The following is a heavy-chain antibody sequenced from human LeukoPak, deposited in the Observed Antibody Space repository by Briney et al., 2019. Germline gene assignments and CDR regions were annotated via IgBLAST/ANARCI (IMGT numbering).Heavy chain of an antibody. CDR3: AKGPNYFDS. CDR1: GFSFSNYW. CDR2: MNSDGSAT. V-gene: IGHV3-74*01. Sequence: PGGSLRLSCAASGFSFSNYWMHWVRQAPGKGLVWVTRMNSDGSATYYADSVQGRFTISRDNAKNTLYLQMNSLRAEDTAMYFCAKGPNYFDSWGQGTVVTVSS. J-gene: IGHJ4*02.